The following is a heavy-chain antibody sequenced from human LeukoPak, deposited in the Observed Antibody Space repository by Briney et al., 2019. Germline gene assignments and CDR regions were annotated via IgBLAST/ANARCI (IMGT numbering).Heavy chain of an antibody. CDR2: IYYSGST. CDR3: ARASWSYPFDY. D-gene: IGHD1-26*01. J-gene: IGHJ4*02. Sequence: SETLSLTCTVSGGSISSYYWSWIRQPPGKGLEWIGYIYYSGSTNYNPSLKSRVTISVDTSKNQFSLKLSSVTAADTAVYYCARASWSYPFDYWGQGTLVTVSS. CDR1: GGSISSYY. V-gene: IGHV4-59*12.